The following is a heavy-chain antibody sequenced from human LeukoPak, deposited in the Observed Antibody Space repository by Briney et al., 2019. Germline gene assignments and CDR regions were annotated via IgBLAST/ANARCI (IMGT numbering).Heavy chain of an antibody. CDR2: ISGSGGST. J-gene: IGHJ4*02. D-gene: IGHD6-19*01. V-gene: IGHV3-23*01. Sequence: GGSLRLSCAASGFTFSSYAMSWVRQAPGKGLEWGSAISGSGGSTYYADSVKGRFTISRDNSKNTLYLQMNSLRAEDTAVYYCATRPAVAGSGFDYWGQGTLVTVSS. CDR1: GFTFSSYA. CDR3: ATRPAVAGSGFDY.